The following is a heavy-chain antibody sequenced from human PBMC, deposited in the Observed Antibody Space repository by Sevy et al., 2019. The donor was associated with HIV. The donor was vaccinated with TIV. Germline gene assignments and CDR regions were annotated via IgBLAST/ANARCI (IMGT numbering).Heavy chain of an antibody. D-gene: IGHD5-12*01. Sequence: GGSLRLSCTSSGFTFGDYAMSWFRQAPGKGLEWVAFIRRNSHEPYGGTTEYAASVKGRFTISRDDSKSIAYLQINSRKTEDTAVYYCTRALATADTPEYYFDYWGQGILVTVSS. V-gene: IGHV3-49*03. CDR3: TRALATADTPEYYFDY. J-gene: IGHJ4*02. CDR2: IRRNSHEPYGGTT. CDR1: GFTFGDYA.